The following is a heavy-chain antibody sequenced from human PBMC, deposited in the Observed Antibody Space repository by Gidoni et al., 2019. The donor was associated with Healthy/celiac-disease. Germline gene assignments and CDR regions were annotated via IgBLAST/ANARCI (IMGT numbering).Heavy chain of an antibody. CDR2: IKSKTDGGTT. D-gene: IGHD2-15*01. V-gene: IGHV3-15*01. Sequence: EVQRVESGGGLVKTGGSLSRSCAASGFTSSNAWLSGVRQAPGKGLEWVGRIKSKTDGGTTDYAAPVKGRFTISRDDSKNTLYLQMTSLKTEDTAVYYCTTEDIVVVVAATPEWYFDLWGRGTLVTVSS. CDR1: GFTSSNAW. J-gene: IGHJ2*01. CDR3: TTEDIVVVVAATPEWYFDL.